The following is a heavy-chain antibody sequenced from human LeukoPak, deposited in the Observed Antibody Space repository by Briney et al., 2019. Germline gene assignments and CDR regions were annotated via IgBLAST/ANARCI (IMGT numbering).Heavy chain of an antibody. V-gene: IGHV3-23*01. J-gene: IGHJ4*02. CDR1: GFIFSSYA. CDR3: AKPRYYDILTGYPEYYFDY. CDR2: ISGSGGST. D-gene: IGHD3-9*01. Sequence: GGSLRLSCAASGFIFSSYAMSWVRQAPGKGVEWVSAISGSGGSTYYADSVKGRFTISRDNSKNTLYLQMNSLRAEDTAVYYCAKPRYYDILTGYPEYYFDYWGQGTLVTVSS.